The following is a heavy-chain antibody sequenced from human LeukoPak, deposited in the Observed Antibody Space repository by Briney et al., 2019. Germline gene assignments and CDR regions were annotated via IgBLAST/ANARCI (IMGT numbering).Heavy chain of an antibody. D-gene: IGHD1-1*01. CDR1: GYTFTSYS. CDR3: ARGKQLANWFDP. V-gene: IGHV1-18*01. Sequence: ASVKVSCKASGYTFTSYSISWVRQAPGQGLEWMGWISAYNGNTNYAQKFQGRVTMTTDASTSTAYMELSSLRSEDTAVYYCARGKQLANWFDPWGQGTLVTVSS. CDR2: ISAYNGNT. J-gene: IGHJ5*02.